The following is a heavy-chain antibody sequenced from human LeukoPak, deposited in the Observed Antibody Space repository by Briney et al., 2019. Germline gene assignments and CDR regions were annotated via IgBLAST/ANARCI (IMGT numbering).Heavy chain of an antibody. Sequence: SETLSLTCAVYGGSFSGYYWSWIRQPPGKGLEWIGEINHSGSTNYNPSLKSRVTISVDTSKNQFSLKLSSVTAADTAVYYCARDPRQQRFSNGPNWFDPWGQGTLVTVSS. D-gene: IGHD6-25*01. CDR1: GGSFSGYY. J-gene: IGHJ5*02. V-gene: IGHV4-34*01. CDR3: ARDPRQQRFSNGPNWFDP. CDR2: INHSGST.